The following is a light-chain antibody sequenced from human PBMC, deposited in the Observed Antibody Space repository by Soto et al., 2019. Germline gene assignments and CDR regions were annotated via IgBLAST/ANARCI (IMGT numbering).Light chain of an antibody. CDR1: QNISIN. V-gene: IGKV3D-15*01. J-gene: IGKJ1*01. Sequence: IVMTQSPATLSVSPGERITLSCRASQNISINLDWYQQKPGQAPRLLINRSSTRATGIPARFSGSGSGTEFTLTISSLQSEDFAVYYCQQYNIWPWTFGQGTKVEIK. CDR2: RSS. CDR3: QQYNIWPWT.